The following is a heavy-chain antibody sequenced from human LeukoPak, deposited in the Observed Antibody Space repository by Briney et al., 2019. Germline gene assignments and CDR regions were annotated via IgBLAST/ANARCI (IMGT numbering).Heavy chain of an antibody. J-gene: IGHJ5*02. CDR3: AKAGTTGNNWFDP. CDR1: GFTFDDYA. Sequence: GGSLRLSCAASGFTFDDYAMHWVRHAPGKGLEWVSGISWNSGTIGYADSVKGRFTISRDNAKNSLYLQMNSLRGEDTALYYCAKAGTTGNNWFDPWGQGTLVTVSS. D-gene: IGHD1-7*01. CDR2: ISWNSGTI. V-gene: IGHV3-9*01.